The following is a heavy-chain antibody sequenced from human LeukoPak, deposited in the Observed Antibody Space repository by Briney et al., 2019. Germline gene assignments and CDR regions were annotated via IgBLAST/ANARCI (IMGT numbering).Heavy chain of an antibody. CDR1: GFTFSSYW. CDR3: ARGGLSSSFDH. Sequence: GGSLRLSCAASGFTFSSYWMHWVRQAPGKGLVWVSRISSDGSGTNYADSVKGRFTISRDNAKSALYLQMNSLRAEDTAVYYCARGGLSSSFDHWGQGTLVTVSS. CDR2: ISSDGSGT. J-gene: IGHJ4*02. V-gene: IGHV3-74*01. D-gene: IGHD6-13*01.